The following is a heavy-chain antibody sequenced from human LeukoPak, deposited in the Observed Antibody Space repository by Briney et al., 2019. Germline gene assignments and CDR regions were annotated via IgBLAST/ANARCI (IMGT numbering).Heavy chain of an antibody. CDR1: AFTFRNYG. V-gene: IGHV3-30*02. CDR2: IRYDGGNK. J-gene: IGHJ4*02. D-gene: IGHD3-22*01. CDR3: TTDSSRFDSSAYNLRGY. Sequence: GGSLRLSCAASAFTFRNYGMHWVRQAPGKGLEWVAFIRYDGGNKNYADSVKGRFTISRDNPKNTLYLQMNSLRAEDTAVYYCTTDSSRFDSSAYNLRGYWGQGTLVTVSS.